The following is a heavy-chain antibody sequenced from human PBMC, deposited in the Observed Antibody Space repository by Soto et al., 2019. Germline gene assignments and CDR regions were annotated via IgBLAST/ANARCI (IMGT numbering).Heavy chain of an antibody. D-gene: IGHD3-10*01. Sequence: PSETLSLTCSVSGASLSSGGYSWSWFRRPPGKALEWIAYVYYGGTASSNPSLKSRVTISVDSSKNQFSLTVKSVTAADTAAYLWASGNPQIRGVFDFWGRGTQVTVSS. CDR2: VYYGGTA. V-gene: IGHV4-30-2*01. CDR1: GASLSSGGYS. J-gene: IGHJ4*02. CDR3: ASGNPQIRGVFDF.